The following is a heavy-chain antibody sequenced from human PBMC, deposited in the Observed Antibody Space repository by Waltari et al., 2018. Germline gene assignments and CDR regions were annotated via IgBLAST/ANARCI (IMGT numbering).Heavy chain of an antibody. Sequence: QLQLQESGPGLVKPSETLSLTCTVSGGSISSSSYYWGWIRPPPGKGLEWIGSIYYSGSTYYNPSLKSRVTISVDTSKNQFSLKLSSVTAADTAVYYCARVPRVGATTRIRNYFDYWGQGTLVTVSS. CDR1: GGSISSSSYY. D-gene: IGHD1-26*01. CDR2: IYYSGST. J-gene: IGHJ4*02. CDR3: ARVPRVGATTRIRNYFDY. V-gene: IGHV4-39*07.